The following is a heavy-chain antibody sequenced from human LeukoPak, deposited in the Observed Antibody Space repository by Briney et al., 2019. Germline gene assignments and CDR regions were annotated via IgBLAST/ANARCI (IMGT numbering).Heavy chain of an antibody. CDR1: GGSISSGSYY. D-gene: IGHD6-13*01. V-gene: IGHV4-61*02. CDR2: IYTSGST. J-gene: IGHJ4*02. CDR3: ARCEAAAGTDY. Sequence: PSETLSLTCTVSGGSISSGSYYWSWIRQPAGKGLEWIGRIYTSGSTNYNPSLKSRVTISVDTSKNQLSLKLSSVTAADTAVYYCARCEAAAGTDYWGQGTLVTVSS.